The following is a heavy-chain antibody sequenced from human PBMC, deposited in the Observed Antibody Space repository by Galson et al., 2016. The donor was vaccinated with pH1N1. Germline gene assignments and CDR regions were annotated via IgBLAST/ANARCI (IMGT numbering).Heavy chain of an antibody. CDR2: IKEDGGEE. CDR3: AKDGHLSS. Sequence: SLRLSCAPSGSRFGNYWMSWARPAPGKGLECVANIKEDGGEEYYVDSMKGRFTISRDNAKNSLYLQMNSLRTEDTAVYYCAKDGHLSSWGQGTLVTVSS. CDR1: GSRFGNYW. V-gene: IGHV3-7*01. J-gene: IGHJ4*02.